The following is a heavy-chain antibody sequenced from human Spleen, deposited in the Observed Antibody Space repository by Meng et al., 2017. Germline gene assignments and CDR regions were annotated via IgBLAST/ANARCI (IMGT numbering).Heavy chain of an antibody. CDR2: IRSKAYGGTP. J-gene: IGHJ4*02. D-gene: IGHD3-10*01. CDR3: TREGPSLWFGELSDS. CDR1: GFTFGDYS. V-gene: IGHV3-49*03. Sequence: GGSLRLSCTGSGFTFGDYSMNWFRQAPGKGLEWVGFIRSKAYGGTPEYAASVKGRFTISRDDSKSIAYLQMNSLKTEDTAVYYCTREGPSLWFGELSDSWGQGTMVTVSS.